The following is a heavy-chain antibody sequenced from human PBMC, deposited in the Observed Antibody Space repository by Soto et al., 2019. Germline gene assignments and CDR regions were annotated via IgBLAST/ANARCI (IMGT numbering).Heavy chain of an antibody. V-gene: IGHV4-34*01. CDR2: INHSGTI. CDR1: GGSFSGYY. D-gene: IGHD2-21*02. CDR3: ARADRTLVTSYSLDV. Sequence: SETLSLTCAVYGGSFSGYYWTWIRQPPGKGLEWIGEINHSGTINFNPSLKSRLTISLDTSKKHFSLKLSSVTDADTAAYYCARADRTLVTSYSLDVWGQGTTVTISS. J-gene: IGHJ6*02.